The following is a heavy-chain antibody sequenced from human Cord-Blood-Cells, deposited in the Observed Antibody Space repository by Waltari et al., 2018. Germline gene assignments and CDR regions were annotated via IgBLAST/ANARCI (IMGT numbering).Heavy chain of an antibody. CDR3: ARSQTTVTTVFFDY. J-gene: IGHJ4*02. CDR2: INQSGST. CDR1: GGSFSGYY. D-gene: IGHD4-4*01. Sequence: QVQLQQWGAGLLKPSETLSLTCAVYGGSFSGYYWSWIRQPPGKGLVWIGEINQSGSTNYNPSLKSRVTISVDTSKNQFSLKLSSVTAADTAVYYCARSQTTVTTVFFDYWGQGTLVTVSS. V-gene: IGHV4-34*01.